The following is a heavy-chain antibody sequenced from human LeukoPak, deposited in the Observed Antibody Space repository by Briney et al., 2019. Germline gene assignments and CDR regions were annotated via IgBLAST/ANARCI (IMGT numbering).Heavy chain of an antibody. J-gene: IGHJ4*02. CDR1: GFAFSSYG. V-gene: IGHV3-30*18. Sequence: GGSLRLSCAASGFAFSSYGVHWVRQAPREGLEWVAVISYDGSDKSYADSVKGRFTISRDNSKNTLFLQMNSLRAEDTAVYYCAKSHHYYDSSGYYSTGFDYWGQGTLVTVYS. CDR3: AKSHHYYDSSGYYSTGFDY. D-gene: IGHD3-22*01. CDR2: ISYDGSDK.